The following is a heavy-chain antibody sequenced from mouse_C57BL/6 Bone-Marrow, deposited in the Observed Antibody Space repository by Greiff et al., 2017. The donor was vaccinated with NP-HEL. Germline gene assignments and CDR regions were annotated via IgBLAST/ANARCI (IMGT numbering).Heavy chain of an antibody. V-gene: IGHV1-82*01. J-gene: IGHJ4*01. CDR2: IYPGDGDT. CDR3: ARKRASPYGSSLYAMDY. Sequence: VKLVESGPELVKPGASVKISCKASGYAFSSSWMNWVKQRPGKGLEWIGRIYPGDGDTNYNGKFKGKATLTADKSSSTAYMQLSSLTSEDSAVYVCARKRASPYGSSLYAMDYWGQGTSVTVSS. CDR1: GYAFSSSW. D-gene: IGHD1-1*01.